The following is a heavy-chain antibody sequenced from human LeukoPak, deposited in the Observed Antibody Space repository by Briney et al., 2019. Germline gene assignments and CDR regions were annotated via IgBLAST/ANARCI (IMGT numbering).Heavy chain of an antibody. CDR1: GGSISSSSYS. CDR3: ASSYPPFVVVTAIDYYYMDV. J-gene: IGHJ6*03. V-gene: IGHV4-39*01. CDR2: IYYSGST. Sequence: SETLSLTCTVSGGSISSSSYSWGWTRQPPGKGLEWVGSIYYSGSTYYNPSLKSRVTISVDTSKNQFSLKLSSVTAADTAVYYCASSYPPFVVVTAIDYYYMDVWGKGTTVTISS. D-gene: IGHD2-21*02.